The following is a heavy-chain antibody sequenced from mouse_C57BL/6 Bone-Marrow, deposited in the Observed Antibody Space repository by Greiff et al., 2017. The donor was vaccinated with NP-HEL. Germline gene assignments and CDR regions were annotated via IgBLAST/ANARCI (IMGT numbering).Heavy chain of an antibody. CDR1: GFNIKDYY. CDR2: IDPEDGET. V-gene: IGHV14-2*01. CDR3: ARRNGSSRYYAMDY. J-gene: IGHJ4*01. D-gene: IGHD1-1*01. Sequence: VQLQQSGSSPVKPGASGRLSCGASGFNIKDYYMHWVKQRTEQGLEWIGRIDPEDGETKYAPKFQGKATITADTSSNTAYLQLSSLTSEDTAVYYCARRNGSSRYYAMDYWGQGTSVTVSS.